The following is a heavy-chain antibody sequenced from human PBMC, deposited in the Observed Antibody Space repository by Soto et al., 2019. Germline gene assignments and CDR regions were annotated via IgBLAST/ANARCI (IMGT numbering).Heavy chain of an antibody. Sequence: SETLSLTCAVYGGSLIGYYWSWIRQPPGKGLEWIGEINYSGSTNYNPSLRSRATISVDTSNNQFSLKLSSVTAADTAVYYCARRYYDILTGYYPFDYWGQGTLVTV. CDR3: ARRYYDILTGYYPFDY. CDR1: GGSLIGYY. J-gene: IGHJ4*02. D-gene: IGHD3-9*01. CDR2: INYSGST. V-gene: IGHV4-34*01.